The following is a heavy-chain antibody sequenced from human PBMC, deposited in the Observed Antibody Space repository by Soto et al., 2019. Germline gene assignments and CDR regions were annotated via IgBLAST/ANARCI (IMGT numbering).Heavy chain of an antibody. CDR2: ITSDVNYK. CDR3: AKGGSFDI. CDR1: GFAFSTYG. J-gene: IGHJ4*02. D-gene: IGHD3-16*01. V-gene: IGHV3-30*18. Sequence: VGSLRLSCAASGFAFSTYGLHWVRQAPGKELEWVAIITSDVNYKYYADSVKGRFTISRDNSKNTLFLQMNSLRAEDTAVYYCAKGGSFDIWGQGTLVTVSS.